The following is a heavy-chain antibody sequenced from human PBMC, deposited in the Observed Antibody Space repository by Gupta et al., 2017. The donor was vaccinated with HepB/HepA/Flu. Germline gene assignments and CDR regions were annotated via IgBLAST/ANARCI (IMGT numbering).Heavy chain of an antibody. J-gene: IGHJ1*01. Sequence: EVQLVESGGGLVKPGGSLRLSCAASGFTFSSYSMNWVRQAPGKGLEWVSSISSSSSYIYYADSVKGRFTISRDNAKNSLYLQMNSRRAEDTAVYYCARGGGGPGYQLLENFQHWGQGTLVTVSS. D-gene: IGHD2-2*01. CDR1: GFTFSSYS. CDR3: ARGGGGPGYQLLENFQH. CDR2: ISSSSSYI. V-gene: IGHV3-21*01.